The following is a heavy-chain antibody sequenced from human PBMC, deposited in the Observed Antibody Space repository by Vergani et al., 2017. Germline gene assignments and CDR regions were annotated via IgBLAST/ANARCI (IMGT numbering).Heavy chain of an antibody. J-gene: IGHJ6*02. CDR2: IIYSGST. CDR3: ARHLAYCGGDCYPYYYGMDV. V-gene: IGHV4-39*01. D-gene: IGHD2-21*02. CDR1: VGSISSSSYY. Sequence: QLQLQESGPGLVKPSETLSLTCTVPVGSISSSSYYCGWIRQPPGKGLEWIGSIIYSGSTYSHPSLKSRVTISVDTSKNQFSLKLSSVTAADTAVYYCARHLAYCGGDCYPYYYGMDVWGQGTTVTVSS.